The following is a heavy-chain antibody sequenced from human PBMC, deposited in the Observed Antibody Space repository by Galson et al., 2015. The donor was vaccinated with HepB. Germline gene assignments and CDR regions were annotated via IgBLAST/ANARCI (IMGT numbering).Heavy chain of an antibody. CDR1: GYTFTSYG. J-gene: IGHJ4*02. CDR2: ISAYNGNT. Sequence: SVKVSCKASGYTFTSYGISWVRQAPGQGLEWMGWISAYNGNTNYAQKLQGRVTMTTDTSTSTAYMELSSLRSEDTAVYYCAILSKGQQLGPYFDYWGQGTLVTVSS. CDR3: AILSKGQQLGPYFDY. D-gene: IGHD6-13*01. V-gene: IGHV1-18*01.